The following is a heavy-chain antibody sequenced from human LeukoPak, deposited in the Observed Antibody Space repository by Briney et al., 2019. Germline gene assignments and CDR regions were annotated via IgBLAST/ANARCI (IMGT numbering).Heavy chain of an antibody. V-gene: IGHV5-51*01. D-gene: IGHD3-22*01. CDR2: IYPGDSDT. Sequence: RGESLKISCKGSGYSFTSYWIGWVRQMPGKGLEWMGIIYPGDSDTRYSPSFQGQVTISADKSISTAYLQWSSLKASDTAMYYRARHSPLFHYDSSGYYGYYYYYMDVWGKGTTVTVSS. CDR3: ARHSPLFHYDSSGYYGYYYYYMDV. J-gene: IGHJ6*03. CDR1: GYSFTSYW.